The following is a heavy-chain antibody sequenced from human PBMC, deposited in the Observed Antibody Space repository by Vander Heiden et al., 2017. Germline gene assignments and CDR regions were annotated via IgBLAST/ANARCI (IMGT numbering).Heavy chain of an antibody. Sequence: QVQLQQWGAGLLKPSETLSLTCAVYGGSFSGYYWSWIRQPPGKGLEWIGEINQSGSTNYNPSLKSRVTISVDTSKNQFSLKLSSVTAADTAVYYCARFSGGGKNFMVRGVISYFDYWGQGTLVTVSS. CDR3: ARFSGGGKNFMVRGVISYFDY. J-gene: IGHJ4*02. V-gene: IGHV4-34*01. CDR2: INQSGST. CDR1: GGSFSGYY. D-gene: IGHD3-10*01.